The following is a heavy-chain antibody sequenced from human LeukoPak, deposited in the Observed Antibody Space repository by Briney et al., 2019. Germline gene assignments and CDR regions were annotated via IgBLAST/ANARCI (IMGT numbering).Heavy chain of an antibody. CDR1: GGSISSGGYS. J-gene: IGHJ4*02. V-gene: IGHV4-30-2*03. D-gene: IGHD4/OR15-4a*01. CDR2: INYGGST. CDR3: VSPQVRY. Sequence: PSQTLSLTCAVSGGSISSGGYSWSWIRQPPGKGLEWIGSINYGGSTYYNPSLKSRVTISVDTSKNQFSLKLTSVTVADTAVYYCVSPQVRYWGQGTLVTVSS.